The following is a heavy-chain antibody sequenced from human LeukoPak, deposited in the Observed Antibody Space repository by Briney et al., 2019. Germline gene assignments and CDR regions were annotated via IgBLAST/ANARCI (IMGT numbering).Heavy chain of an antibody. Sequence: PGGSLRLSCAASEFTFSSYAMSWVRQAPGKGLEWVSAISGSGAKTYYADSVKGRFTISRDNSKNTLYLQMKSLRAEDTAVYSCAKEKYSSGFFDYWGQGTLVTVSS. CDR3: AKEKYSSGFFDY. CDR2: ISGSGAKT. D-gene: IGHD3-22*01. V-gene: IGHV3-23*01. CDR1: EFTFSSYA. J-gene: IGHJ4*02.